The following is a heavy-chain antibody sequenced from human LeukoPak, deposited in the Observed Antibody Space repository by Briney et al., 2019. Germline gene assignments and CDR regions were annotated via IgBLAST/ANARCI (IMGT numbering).Heavy chain of an antibody. D-gene: IGHD6-19*01. J-gene: IGHJ3*02. CDR2: ISYDGSNK. CDR3: AKFFSSGWFIDAFHI. CDR1: GFTFSSYG. V-gene: IGHV3-30*18. Sequence: PGGSLRLSCAASGFTFSSYGMHWVRQAPGKGLEWVAVISYDGSNKYYADSVQGRFTISRDNSKNTLYLQMNSLRAEDTAVYYCAKFFSSGWFIDAFHIWGQGTMVTVAS.